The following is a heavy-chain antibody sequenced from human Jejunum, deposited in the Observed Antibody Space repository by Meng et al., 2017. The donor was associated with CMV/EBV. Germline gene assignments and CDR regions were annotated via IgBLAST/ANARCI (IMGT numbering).Heavy chain of an antibody. CDR1: GYTFTNYN. V-gene: IGHV1-46*01. J-gene: IGHJ4*03. CDR2: FNPNGDVT. D-gene: IGHD3-22*01. Sequence: QGQLVQYGAGVERPGASVKVSCKASGYTFTNYNMHWVRQAPGPGLQWMGLFNPNGDVTTYSPRFQGRITLTGDTSTSTLYMELSSLTSDDTAVYYCAREMPMTCYFDQWGQGTLVTVSS. CDR3: AREMPMTCYFDQ.